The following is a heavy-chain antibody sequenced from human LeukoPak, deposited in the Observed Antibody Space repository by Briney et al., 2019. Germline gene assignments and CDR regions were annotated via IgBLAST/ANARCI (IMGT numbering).Heavy chain of an antibody. J-gene: IGHJ4*02. CDR2: ISYDGSNK. D-gene: IGHD5-18*01. V-gene: IGHV3-30-3*01. CDR3: AGRPTGYSSGYIH. Sequence: GGSLRLSCAASGFTFSSYDMHWVRQAPGKGLEWVTVISYDGSNKYYAESVKGRFTISRDNSENIVYLQMNNLRVEDTAVYYCAGRPTGYSSGYIHWGQGTLVTVSS. CDR1: GFTFSSYD.